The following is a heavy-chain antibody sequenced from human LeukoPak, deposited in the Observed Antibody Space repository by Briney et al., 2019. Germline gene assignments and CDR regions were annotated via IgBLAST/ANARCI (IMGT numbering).Heavy chain of an antibody. CDR3: ARDRGRR. CDR1: GFNFNIYT. CDR2: ISSSSSYI. D-gene: IGHD3-10*01. Sequence: NPGGSLRLPCAASGFNFNIYTFNWVRQAPGKGLEWVSSISSSSSYIYYADSVKGRFTISRDNAKNSLYLQMNSLRAEDTAVYYCARDRGRRWGQGTLVTVSS. J-gene: IGHJ4*02. V-gene: IGHV3-21*01.